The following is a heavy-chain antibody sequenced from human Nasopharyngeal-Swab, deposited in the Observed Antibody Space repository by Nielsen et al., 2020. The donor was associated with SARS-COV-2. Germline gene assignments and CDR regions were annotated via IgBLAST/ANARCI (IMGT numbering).Heavy chain of an antibody. CDR2: ISAYNGNT. V-gene: IGHV1-18*01. D-gene: IGHD3-3*01. CDR1: GYTFTSYG. J-gene: IGHJ6*02. CDR3: ARWNYDFWSGYASYYYYYGMDV. Sequence: AAVKVSCKASGYTFTSYGISWVRQAPGQGLEGMGWISAYNGNTNYAQKLQGRVTMTTDTSTSTAYMELRSLRSDDTAVYYCARWNYDFWSGYASYYYYYGMDVWGQGTTVTVSS.